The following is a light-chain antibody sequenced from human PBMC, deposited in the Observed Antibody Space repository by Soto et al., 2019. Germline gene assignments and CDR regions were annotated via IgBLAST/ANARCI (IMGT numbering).Light chain of an antibody. CDR1: QSISSY. Sequence: DIHITHSASCLSAALXXXXXXXRRASQSISSYLNWYQQKPGKAPKLLIYAASSLQSGVPSRFSGSGSGTDFTLTISSLQPEDFATYYCQQSYSTPLTFGGGTKVDI. CDR2: AAS. V-gene: IGKV1-39*01. J-gene: IGKJ4*01. CDR3: QQSYSTPLT.